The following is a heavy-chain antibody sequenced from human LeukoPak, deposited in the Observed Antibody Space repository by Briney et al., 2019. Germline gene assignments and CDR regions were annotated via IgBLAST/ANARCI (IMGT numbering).Heavy chain of an antibody. J-gene: IGHJ4*02. CDR1: GLTFSNYW. CDR3: ARDGFGTGSN. CDR2: IKQDGSEK. D-gene: IGHD3-16*01. Sequence: GGSLRLSCAASGLTFSNYWMDWVRQAPGKGLEWVANIKQDGSEKNHVDSVKGRFIISRDNAKNSLYLQMNTLRADDTAVYYCARDGFGTGSNWGQGTLVTVSS. V-gene: IGHV3-7*03.